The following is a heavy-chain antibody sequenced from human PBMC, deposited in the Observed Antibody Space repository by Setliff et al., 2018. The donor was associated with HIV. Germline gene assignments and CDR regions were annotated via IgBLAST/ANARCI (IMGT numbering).Heavy chain of an antibody. CDR3: TTYNWKDGLGFDI. J-gene: IGHJ3*02. D-gene: IGHD1-1*01. CDR1: GLTLGDYA. V-gene: IGHV3-15*01. Sequence: GGSLRLSCTASGLTLGDYAMSWVRQAPGKGLEWVGRIKSKPDGGAIDYAAPVQGRFTISRDDSKNTLYLQMNSLKTEDTALYYCTTYNWKDGLGFDIWGQGTMVTVSS. CDR2: IKSKPDGGAI.